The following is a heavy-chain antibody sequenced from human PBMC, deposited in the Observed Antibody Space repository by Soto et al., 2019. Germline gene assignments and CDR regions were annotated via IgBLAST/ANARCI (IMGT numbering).Heavy chain of an antibody. D-gene: IGHD3-3*01. Sequence: QVQLVASGGGVVQPGRSLRLSCAASGFTFSSYGMHWVRQAPGKGLEWVAVISYDGSNKYYADSVKGRFTISRDNSKNTLYLQMNSLRAEDTAVYYCAKDWSIWSGYYLNWGQGTLVTVSS. CDR3: AKDWSIWSGYYLN. CDR2: ISYDGSNK. J-gene: IGHJ4*02. V-gene: IGHV3-30*18. CDR1: GFTFSSYG.